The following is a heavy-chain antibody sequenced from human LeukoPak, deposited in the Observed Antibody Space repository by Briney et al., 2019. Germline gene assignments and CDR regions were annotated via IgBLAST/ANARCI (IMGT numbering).Heavy chain of an antibody. CDR3: ARGATVAGGWLDP. CDR1: SGSFSGYY. CDR2: INHSGST. D-gene: IGHD4-23*01. Sequence: SETLSLTCAVYSGSFSGYYWSWIRQPPGKGLESIGEINHSGSTNYNPSLKSRVTISVDTSKNQFSLKLSSVTAADTAVYCCARGATVAGGWLDPWGQGTLVTVSS. J-gene: IGHJ5*02. V-gene: IGHV4-34*01.